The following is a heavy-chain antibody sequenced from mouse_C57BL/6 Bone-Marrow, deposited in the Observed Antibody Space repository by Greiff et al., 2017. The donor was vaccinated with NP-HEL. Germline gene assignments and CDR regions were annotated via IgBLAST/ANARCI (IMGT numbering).Heavy chain of an antibody. CDR2: IRNKANGYTT. V-gene: IGHV7-3*01. CDR1: GFTFTDYY. Sequence: EVKLVESGGGLVQPGGSLSLSCAASGFTFTDYYMSWVRQPPGKALEWLGFIRNKANGYTTEYSASVKGRFTISRDNSQSILYLQMNALRAEDSATYYCASLYDYGYFDYWGQGTTLTVSS. CDR3: ASLYDYGYFDY. J-gene: IGHJ2*01. D-gene: IGHD2-4*01.